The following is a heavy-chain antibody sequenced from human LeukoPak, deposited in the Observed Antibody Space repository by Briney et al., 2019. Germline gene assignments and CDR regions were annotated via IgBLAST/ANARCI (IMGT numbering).Heavy chain of an antibody. V-gene: IGHV4-61*02. CDR2: IYTSGST. Sequence: KSSETLSLTCTVSGGSISSGSYYWSWIRQPAGKGLEWIGRIYTSGSTNYNPSLKSRVTISVDTSKNQFSLKLSSVTAADTAVYYCAKTLRITMIVVVNDAFDIWGQGTMVTVSS. D-gene: IGHD3-22*01. CDR1: GGSISSGSYY. CDR3: AKTLRITMIVVVNDAFDI. J-gene: IGHJ3*02.